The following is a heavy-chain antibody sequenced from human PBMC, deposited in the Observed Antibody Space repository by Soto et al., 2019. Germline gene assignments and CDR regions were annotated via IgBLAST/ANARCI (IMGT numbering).Heavy chain of an antibody. D-gene: IGHD3-3*01. CDR3: ARDLHDFWSGCTGAPYFDY. V-gene: IGHV1-18*01. Sequence: QVQLVQSGAEVKKPGASVKVSCKASGYTFTSYGISWVRQAPGQGLEWMGWISAYNGNTNYAQKLQGRVTMTTDTSTSTDYMELRGLRSDDTAVYYCARDLHDFWSGCTGAPYFDYWGQGTLVTVSS. CDR1: GYTFTSYG. J-gene: IGHJ4*02. CDR2: ISAYNGNT.